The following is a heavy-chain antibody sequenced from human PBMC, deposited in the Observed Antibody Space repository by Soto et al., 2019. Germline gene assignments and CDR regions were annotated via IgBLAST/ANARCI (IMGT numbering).Heavy chain of an antibody. V-gene: IGHV3-23*01. Sequence: GGSLRLSCAASGFTFSSYAMSWVRQAPGKGLEWVSAISGSGGSTYYADSVKGRFTISRDNSKNTLYLQMNSLRPEDTAVYYCAKVGSYGDYVAYWGQGPLVTVSS. CDR1: GFTFSSYA. CDR3: AKVGSYGDYVAY. CDR2: ISGSGGST. D-gene: IGHD4-17*01. J-gene: IGHJ4*02.